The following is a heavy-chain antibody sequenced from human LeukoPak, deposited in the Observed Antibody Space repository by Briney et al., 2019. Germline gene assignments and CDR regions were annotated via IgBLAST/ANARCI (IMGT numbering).Heavy chain of an antibody. CDR3: ARDGNPNYYYYYGMDV. V-gene: IGHV3-33*01. CDR1: GFTFSSYG. J-gene: IGHJ6*02. Sequence: GGSLRLSCAASGFTFSSYGMHWVRKAPGKGLEWVAVIWYDGSNKYYADSVKGRFTISRDNSKNTLYLQMNSLRAEDTAVYYCARDGNPNYYYYYGMDVWGQGTTVTVSS. CDR2: IWYDGSNK.